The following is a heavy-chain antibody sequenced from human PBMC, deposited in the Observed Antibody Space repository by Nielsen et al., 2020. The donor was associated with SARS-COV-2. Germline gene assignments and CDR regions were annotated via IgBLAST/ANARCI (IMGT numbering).Heavy chain of an antibody. J-gene: IGHJ4*02. V-gene: IGHV3-33*08. CDR1: GFTFSSYG. Sequence: GGSLRLSCAASGFTFSSYGMHWVRQAPGKGLEWVAVIWYDGSNKYYADSVKGRFTISRDNSKNTLYLQMNSLRAEDTAVYYCARHLYSSSWYLDYWGQGTLVTVSS. CDR2: IWYDGSNK. D-gene: IGHD6-13*01. CDR3: ARHLYSSSWYLDY.